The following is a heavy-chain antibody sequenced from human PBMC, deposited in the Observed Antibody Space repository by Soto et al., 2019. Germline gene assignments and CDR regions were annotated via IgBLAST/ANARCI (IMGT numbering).Heavy chain of an antibody. CDR3: AREGGSSDPEFHX. V-gene: IGHV4-38-2*02. D-gene: IGHD1-26*01. J-gene: IGHJ4*02. CDR1: GYSITTVYH. CDR2: IYHSGET. Sequence: PSDTLSLTFAVSGYSITTVYHWGWLRQPPGKGLEWISSIYHSGETYHNPSLNSRVTLSVDTSKNQFSLRVTSVTAADTAVYYCAREGGSSDPEFHXWGQGTLVTVSX.